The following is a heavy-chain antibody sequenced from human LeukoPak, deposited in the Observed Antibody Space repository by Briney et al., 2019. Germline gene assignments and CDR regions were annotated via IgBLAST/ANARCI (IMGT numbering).Heavy chain of an antibody. CDR3: AKSRYSSGKFDP. V-gene: IGHV3-23*01. CDR1: GFTFSNYA. CDR2: IRGSGGST. J-gene: IGHJ5*02. D-gene: IGHD6-19*01. Sequence: GGSLRLSCAASGFTFSNYAMSWVRQAPGKGLEWVSTIRGSGGSTHYADPVKGRFTISRDNSKNTVYLQMNSLRAEDTAVYYCAKSRYSSGKFDPWGQGTLVTVSS.